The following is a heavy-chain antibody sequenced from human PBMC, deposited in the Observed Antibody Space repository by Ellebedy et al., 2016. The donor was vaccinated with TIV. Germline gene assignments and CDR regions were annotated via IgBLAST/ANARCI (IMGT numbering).Heavy chain of an antibody. CDR3: ARGYYNSGHYFSPGE. V-gene: IGHV4-39*06. Sequence: MPSETLSLTCTVSGGSISTSNFYWGWVRQPPGKGLEWLGTVYYSWTTQYNPSLKSRVTISVDTSRAQFPLKMTSVTAADTAVYYCARGYYNSGHYFSPGEWGRGTLVTVSS. J-gene: IGHJ4*01. D-gene: IGHD3-3*01. CDR2: VYYSWTT. CDR1: GGSISTSNFY.